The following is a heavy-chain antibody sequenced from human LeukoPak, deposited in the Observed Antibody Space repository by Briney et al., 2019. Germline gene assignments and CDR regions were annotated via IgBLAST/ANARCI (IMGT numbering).Heavy chain of an antibody. J-gene: IGHJ4*02. CDR2: IYPGDSDT. D-gene: IGHD2-2*01. Sequence: GESLKISCKGSGYSFTSYWIGWVRQMPGKGLEWMGIIYPGDSDTRYSPSFQGQATISADKSISTAYLQWSSLKASDTAMYYCARPSYCSSTSCPFDYWGQGTLVTVSS. CDR1: GYSFTSYW. CDR3: ARPSYCSSTSCPFDY. V-gene: IGHV5-51*01.